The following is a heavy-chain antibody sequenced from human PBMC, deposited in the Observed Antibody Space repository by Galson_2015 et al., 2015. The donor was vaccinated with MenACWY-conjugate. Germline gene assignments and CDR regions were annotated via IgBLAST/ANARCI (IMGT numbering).Heavy chain of an antibody. CDR3: FAINSGIDY. Sequence: SLRLSCAASGFTFSSYAMHWVRQAPGKGLEWVANIKQDGGEKYYADSVKGRFTISRDNSKNTAYLQMNSLRAEDTAMYYCFAINSGIDYWGQGTLVTVSS. J-gene: IGHJ4*02. CDR1: GFTFSSYA. D-gene: IGHD1-26*01. V-gene: IGHV3-33*01. CDR2: IKQDGGEK.